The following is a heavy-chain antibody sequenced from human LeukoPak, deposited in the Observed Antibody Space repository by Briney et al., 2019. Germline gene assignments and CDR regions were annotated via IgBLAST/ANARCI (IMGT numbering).Heavy chain of an antibody. CDR3: ARGESSSWYEDY. J-gene: IGHJ4*02. Sequence: GGAPRLPCSAPGFTLHSYSMQWVRQAPGKGVGWGAVISYDGSNKYYADSVKGRFTISRDNSKNTLYLQMNSLRAEDTAVYYCARGESSSWYEDYWGQGTLVTVSS. V-gene: IGHV3-30-3*01. CDR1: GFTLHSYS. D-gene: IGHD6-13*01. CDR2: ISYDGSNK.